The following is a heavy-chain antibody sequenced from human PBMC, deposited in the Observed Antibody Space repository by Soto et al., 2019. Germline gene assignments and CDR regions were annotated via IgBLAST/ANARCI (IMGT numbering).Heavy chain of an antibody. CDR1: GFSLRNARMG. Sequence: AGPTLVNPTETLTLTCTVSGFSLRNARMGVSWIRQPLGKALELLAHIFSNDETCYGTSLKSRLTTTKDTPKSRLVFTMTNMDPVDTATYYWARSDSYSISWYTFDPWGQ. CDR2: IFSNDET. D-gene: IGHD6-13*01. V-gene: IGHV2-26*01. J-gene: IGHJ5*02. CDR3: ARSDSYSISWYTFDP.